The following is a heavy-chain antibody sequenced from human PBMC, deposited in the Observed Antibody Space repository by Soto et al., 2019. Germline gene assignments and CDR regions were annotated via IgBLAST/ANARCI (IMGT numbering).Heavy chain of an antibody. CDR2: ISWNSGSI. Sequence: GGSLRLSCAASGFTFDDYAMHWVRQAPGKGLEWVSGISWNSGSIGYADSVKGRFTISRDNAKNSLYLQMNSLRAEDTALYYCAKDGEYSSSYFDYWGQGTLVTVSS. D-gene: IGHD6-6*01. V-gene: IGHV3-9*01. J-gene: IGHJ4*02. CDR1: GFTFDDYA. CDR3: AKDGEYSSSYFDY.